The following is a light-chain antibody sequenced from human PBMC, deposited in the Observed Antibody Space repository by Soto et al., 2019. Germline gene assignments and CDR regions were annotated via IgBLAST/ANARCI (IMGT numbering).Light chain of an antibody. CDR3: QQRSNWPPLT. J-gene: IGKJ4*01. Sequence: EIVLTHSPSTLHLSPGQTATLSCRASLSVSTYLAWYQQKPGQAPRLLIYDASNRATGIPARFSGSGSGTDFTLTISSLEPEDFAVYYCQQRSNWPPLTFGGGTKVDIK. CDR1: LSVSTY. V-gene: IGKV3-11*01. CDR2: DAS.